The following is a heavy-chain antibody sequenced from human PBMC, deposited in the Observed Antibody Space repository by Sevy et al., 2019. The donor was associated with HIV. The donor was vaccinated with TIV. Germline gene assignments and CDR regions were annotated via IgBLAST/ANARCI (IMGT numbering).Heavy chain of an antibody. CDR2: MNPNSGNT. CDR3: ARRNTIAAAGKGPVGY. J-gene: IGHJ4*02. V-gene: IGHV1-8*01. CDR1: GYTFTSYD. Sequence: ASVKVSCKASGYTFTSYDINWVRQATGQGLEWMGWMNPNSGNTGYAQKFQGRVTMTRNTSISTAYMELSSLRSEDTAVYYWARRNTIAAAGKGPVGYWGQGTLVTVSS. D-gene: IGHD6-13*01.